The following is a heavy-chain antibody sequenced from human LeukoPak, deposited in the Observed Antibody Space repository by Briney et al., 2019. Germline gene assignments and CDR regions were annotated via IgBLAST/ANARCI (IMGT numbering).Heavy chain of an antibody. Sequence: PSETLSLTCTVSGGSISSSNYYWGWIRQPPGKGLEWIGTIYYSGSTYYNPSLKSRVTISVDTSKNQFSLKLNSVTGTDTAVYFCARLPNDYDILTGHFDSWGQGTLVTVSS. CDR1: GGSISSSNYY. V-gene: IGHV4-39*01. CDR2: IYYSGST. D-gene: IGHD3-9*01. CDR3: ARLPNDYDILTGHFDS. J-gene: IGHJ4*02.